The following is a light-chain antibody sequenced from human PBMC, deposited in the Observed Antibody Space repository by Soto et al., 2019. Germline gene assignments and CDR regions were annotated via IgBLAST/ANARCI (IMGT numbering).Light chain of an antibody. V-gene: IGKV4-1*01. J-gene: IGKJ2*01. Sequence: DIVMTQSPDSLAVSLGERATINCKSSQSCLHTSNNKNYLAWYQQKPGQPPKLLIYWASTRESGIPDRFSGSGSGTTFTLTISSLQAEDVAVYYCQQYYTTPYTFGQGTRLEIK. CDR1: QSCLHTSNNKNY. CDR3: QQYYTTPYT. CDR2: WAS.